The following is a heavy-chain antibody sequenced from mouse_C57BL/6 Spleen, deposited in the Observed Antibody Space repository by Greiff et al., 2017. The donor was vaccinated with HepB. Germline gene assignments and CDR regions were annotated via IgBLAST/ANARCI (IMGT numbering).Heavy chain of an antibody. J-gene: IGHJ4*01. D-gene: IGHD1-1*01. CDR2: INPNNGGT. Sequence: EVQLQQSGPELVKPGASVKIPCKASGYTFTDYNMDWVKQSHGKSLEWIGDINPNNGGTIYNQKFKGKATLTVDKSSSTAYMELRSLTSEDTAVYYWAREGNLLLRGGAMDYWGQGTSVTVSS. CDR3: AREGNLLLRGGAMDY. V-gene: IGHV1-18*01. CDR1: GYTFTDYN.